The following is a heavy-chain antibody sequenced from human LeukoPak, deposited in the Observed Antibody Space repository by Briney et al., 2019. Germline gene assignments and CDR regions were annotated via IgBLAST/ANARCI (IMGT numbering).Heavy chain of an antibody. J-gene: IGHJ4*02. CDR3: AKGHGYCTNGVCYPKYYFDY. D-gene: IGHD2-8*01. Sequence: GGSLRLSCAASGFTFSSYAMSWVRQAPGKGLEWVSAISGSGGSTYYADSVKGRFTISRDNSKNTLYLQMNSLRAEDTAVYYCAKGHGYCTNGVCYPKYYFDYWGQGTLVTVSS. CDR2: ISGSGGST. V-gene: IGHV3-23*01. CDR1: GFTFSSYA.